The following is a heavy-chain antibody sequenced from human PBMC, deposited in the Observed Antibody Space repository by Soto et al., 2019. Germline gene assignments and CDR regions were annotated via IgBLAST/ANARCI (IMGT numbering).Heavy chain of an antibody. D-gene: IGHD3-10*02. Sequence: PSETLSLTCAVSGGSISSGGYSWSWIRQPPGKGLEWIGYIYHSGSTYYNPSLKSRVTISVDRSKNQFSLKLSSVTAADTAVYYCARAFRDAFHADSYMFGFDPWGQGTLVTVSS. J-gene: IGHJ5*02. CDR3: ARAFRDAFHADSYMFGFDP. CDR2: IYHSGST. CDR1: GGSISSGGYS. V-gene: IGHV4-30-2*01.